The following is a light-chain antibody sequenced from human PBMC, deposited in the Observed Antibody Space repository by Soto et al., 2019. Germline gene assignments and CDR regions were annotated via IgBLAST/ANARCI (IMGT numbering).Light chain of an antibody. CDR2: GAS. J-gene: IGKJ4*01. V-gene: IGKV3D-15*01. CDR1: QSVSSN. CDR3: RQHNNRPPLT. Sequence: EIVMTQSPATLSVSPGERATLSCRASQSVSSNLAWYQQKPGQAPRLLIYGASTRATGIPARFSGSGSGTEFSLTIICRLPSDVAAFYCRQHNNRPPLTFGGGTNVDIK.